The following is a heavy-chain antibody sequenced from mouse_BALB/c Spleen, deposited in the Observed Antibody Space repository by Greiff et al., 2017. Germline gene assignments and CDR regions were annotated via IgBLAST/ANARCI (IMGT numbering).Heavy chain of an antibody. CDR1: GYSFTSYW. J-gene: IGHJ4*01. V-gene: IGHV1-5*01. D-gene: IGHD2-2*01. Sequence: EVQLQQSGTVLARPGASVKMSCKASGYSFTSYWMHWVKQRPGQGLEWIGAIYPGNSDTSYNQKFKGKAKLTAVTSASTAYMELSSLTNEDSAVYYCTREGYGYDVYAMDYGGQGTSVTVSS. CDR3: TREGYGYDVYAMDY. CDR2: IYPGNSDT.